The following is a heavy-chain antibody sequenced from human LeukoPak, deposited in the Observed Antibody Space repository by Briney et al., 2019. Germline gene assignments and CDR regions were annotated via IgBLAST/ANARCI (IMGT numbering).Heavy chain of an antibody. CDR1: GFTFSSYS. V-gene: IGHV3-48*04. CDR3: LKRERFLEQPPY. J-gene: IGHJ4*02. D-gene: IGHD3-3*01. CDR2: ISSSSSTI. Sequence: GESLRLSCAASGFTFSSYSMNWIRQAPGPGLDLDSYISSSSSTIYYADSVKGRITISTINANNSLYQQFIRLKSENPAFTSILKRERFLEQPPYWGQGTLVTVSS.